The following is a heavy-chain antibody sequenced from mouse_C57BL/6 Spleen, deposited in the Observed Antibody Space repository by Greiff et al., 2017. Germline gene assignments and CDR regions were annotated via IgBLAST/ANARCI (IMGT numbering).Heavy chain of an antibody. V-gene: IGHV14-3*01. J-gene: IGHJ4*01. CDR1: GFNIKNTY. CDR3: AREDYYGKGNYYDMDY. Sequence: VQLQQSVAELVRPGASVKLSCTASGFNIKNTYMHWVKQRPEQGLEWIGRIDPANGNTKYDPKFQGKATITADTSSNTAYLQLSSLTSEDTAIYYCAREDYYGKGNYYDMDYWGQGTSVTVSS. D-gene: IGHD2-1*01. CDR2: IDPANGNT.